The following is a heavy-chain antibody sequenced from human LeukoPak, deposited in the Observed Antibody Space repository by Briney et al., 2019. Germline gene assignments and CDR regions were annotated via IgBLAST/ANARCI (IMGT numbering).Heavy chain of an antibody. Sequence: ASVKVSCKPSGYPFTNFYIHWVRQAPGQGLEWMGWINPNSGDTNYAQKFQGRVTMTRDSSISTAYMELSRLRSDDTAVYYCARAPGEYFYYG. V-gene: IGHV1-2*02. CDR3: ARAPGEYFYYG. CDR2: INPNSGDT. J-gene: IGHJ6*01. CDR1: GYPFTNFY. D-gene: IGHD1-26*01.